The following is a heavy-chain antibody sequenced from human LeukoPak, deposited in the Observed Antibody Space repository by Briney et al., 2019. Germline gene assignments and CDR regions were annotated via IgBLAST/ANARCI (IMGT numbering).Heavy chain of an antibody. V-gene: IGHV1-18*04. CDR3: ARNGSVTTVTAARYYYYGMDV. D-gene: IGHD4-11*01. Sequence: ASVKVSCKASGYTFTSYYMHWVRQAPGQGLEWMGWISAYNGNTNYAQKLQGRVTMTTDTSTSTAYMELRSLRSDDTAVYYCARNGSVTTVTAARYYYYGMDVWGQGTTVTVSS. CDR2: ISAYNGNT. J-gene: IGHJ6*02. CDR1: GYTFTSYY.